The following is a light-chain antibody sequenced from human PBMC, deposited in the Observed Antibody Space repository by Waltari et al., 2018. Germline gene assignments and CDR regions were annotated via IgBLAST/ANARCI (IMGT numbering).Light chain of an antibody. V-gene: IGKV2-30*02. CDR3: KKGTRWPGT. CDR2: KVS. J-gene: IGKJ1*01. CDR1: QRLVHSDGNTY. Sequence: DVVMTQSPLSLPVTLGQPASISCRSSQRLVHSDGNTYLNWFHQRPGQSPSRLFYKVSNRAPAVPERISGSGSGTDFTLEISRLEAEDVGLYYCKKGTRWPGTFGQGTKVDIK.